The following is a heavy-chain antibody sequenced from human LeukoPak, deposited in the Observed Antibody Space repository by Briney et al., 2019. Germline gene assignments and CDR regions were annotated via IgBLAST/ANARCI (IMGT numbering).Heavy chain of an antibody. CDR1: GFTFSSYA. CDR3: AGASVLPHDAFDI. V-gene: IGHV3-33*08. D-gene: IGHD2-2*01. Sequence: GGSLRLSCAASGFTFSSYAMHWVRQAPGKGLEWVAVIWYDGSNKYYADSVKGRFTISRDNSKNTLYLQMNSLRAEDTAVYYCAGASVLPHDAFDIWGQGTMVTVSS. CDR2: IWYDGSNK. J-gene: IGHJ3*02.